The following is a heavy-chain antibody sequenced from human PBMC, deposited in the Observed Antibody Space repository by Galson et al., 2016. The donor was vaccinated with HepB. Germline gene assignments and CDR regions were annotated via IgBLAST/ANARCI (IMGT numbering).Heavy chain of an antibody. CDR1: GDSVSSNSAA. D-gene: IGHD1-26*01. V-gene: IGHV6-1*01. J-gene: IGHJ5*02. CDR3: ARDPGWQYRYSGSYLGWFDP. CDR2: TFYRSKWHY. Sequence: CAISGDSVSSNSAAWNWIRQSPSRGLEWLGRTFYRSKWHYEYDVDVPSRISINSDTSKNQFSLPLNSVSPEDTAVYYCARDPGWQYRYSGSYLGWFDPWGQGTLVTVSS.